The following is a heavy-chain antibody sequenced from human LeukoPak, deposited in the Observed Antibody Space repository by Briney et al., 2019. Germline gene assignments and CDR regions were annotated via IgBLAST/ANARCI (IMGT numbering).Heavy chain of an antibody. J-gene: IGHJ4*02. CDR3: ARGPGVIGVPANWPFDH. CDR2: ISSCNSYK. CDR1: GFTLRNYT. D-gene: IGHD4/OR15-4a*01. Sequence: SLCPSPAPSGFTLRNYTTESVCQAPGKGLECVSSISSCNSYKYYGDSVKGRFTNSRDNAKNSLYVQMLSYRAEDTAVYYCARGPGVIGVPANWPFDHGPQETVVIVSS. V-gene: IGHV3-21*01.